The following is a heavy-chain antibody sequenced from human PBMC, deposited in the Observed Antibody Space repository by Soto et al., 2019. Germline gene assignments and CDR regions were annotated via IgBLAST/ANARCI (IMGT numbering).Heavy chain of an antibody. Sequence: SETLSLTCAVYGGSFSGYYWSWIRQPPGKGLEWIGEINHSGSTNYNPSLKSRVTISVDTSKNQFSLKLSSVTAADTAVYYCARGPALIGRITIFGVVIPNWFDPWGQGTLVTVSS. D-gene: IGHD3-3*01. CDR2: INHSGST. V-gene: IGHV4-34*01. CDR3: ARGPALIGRITIFGVVIPNWFDP. CDR1: GGSFSGYY. J-gene: IGHJ5*02.